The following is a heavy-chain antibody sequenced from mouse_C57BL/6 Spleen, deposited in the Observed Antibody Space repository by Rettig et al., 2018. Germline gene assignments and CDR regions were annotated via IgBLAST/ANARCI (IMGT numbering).Heavy chain of an antibody. V-gene: IGHV7-1*01. D-gene: IGHD2-4*01. J-gene: IGHJ1*03. Sequence: EVKLVESGGGLVQSGRSLRLSCATSGFTFSDFYMEWVRQAPGKGLEWIAASRNKANDYTTEYSASVKGRFIVSRDTSQSILYRQMNALRAEDTAIYYCARDDYDWYFDVWGTGTTVTVSS. CDR1: GFTFSDFY. CDR2: SRNKANDYTT. CDR3: ARDDYDWYFDV.